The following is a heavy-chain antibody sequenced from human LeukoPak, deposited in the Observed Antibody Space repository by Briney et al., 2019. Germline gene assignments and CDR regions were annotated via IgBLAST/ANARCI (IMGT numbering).Heavy chain of an antibody. CDR3: ARIFRDIVVVPAAIDYYYGMDV. CDR2: ISAYNGDT. D-gene: IGHD2-2*01. J-gene: IGHJ6*02. CDR1: GYTFTSYG. Sequence: ASVKVSCKASGYTFTSYGISWVRQAPGQGLEWMGWISAYNGDTNCAQKLQGRVTMTTDTSTSTAYMELRGLRSDDTAVYYCARIFRDIVVVPAAIDYYYGMDVWGQGTTVTVSS. V-gene: IGHV1-18*01.